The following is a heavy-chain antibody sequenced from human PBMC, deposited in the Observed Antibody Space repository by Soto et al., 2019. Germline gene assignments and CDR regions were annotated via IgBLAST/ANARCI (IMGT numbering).Heavy chain of an antibody. Sequence: SETLFLTCTVSGGSGSSSSYYWIWIRQPPGKGMAWIGYIYYSGSTNDKPSLKSRVTISVDTSKNQFSLKLSSVTAADTAVYYCAGVTRTCISTSCYRYYYGMDVWGQGTTVTVSS. J-gene: IGHJ6*02. CDR2: IYYSGST. CDR1: GGSGSSSSYY. CDR3: AGVTRTCISTSCYRYYYGMDV. V-gene: IGHV4-61*01. D-gene: IGHD2-2*02.